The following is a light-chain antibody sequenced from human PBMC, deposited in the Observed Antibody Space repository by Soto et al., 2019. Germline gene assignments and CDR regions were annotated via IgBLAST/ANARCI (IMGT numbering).Light chain of an antibody. CDR1: QSIGPW. Sequence: DIQMTQSPSTLSASVGDRVTITCRAIQSIGPWLAWYQQKPGKAPKLLIYEASNLQSGVPSRFSGSGSATEFTLTISSLQPDDFATYYCEDYSSLSGLTFGGGTKVDI. CDR2: EAS. V-gene: IGKV1-5*03. CDR3: EDYSSLSGLT. J-gene: IGKJ4*01.